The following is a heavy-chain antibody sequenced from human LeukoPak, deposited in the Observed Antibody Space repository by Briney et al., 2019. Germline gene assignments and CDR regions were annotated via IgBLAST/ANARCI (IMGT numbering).Heavy chain of an antibody. CDR1: GFTFSSYS. CDR3: ARLLRSHPYYYMDV. J-gene: IGHJ6*03. CDR2: ISSSSSYI. Sequence: GGSLRLSCAASGFTFSSYSMNWVRQAPGKGLEWVSSISSSSSYIYYADSVKGRFTISRDNAKNSLYLQMNSLRAEDTAVYYCARLLRSHPYYYMDVWGKGTTVTISS. D-gene: IGHD3-3*01. V-gene: IGHV3-21*01.